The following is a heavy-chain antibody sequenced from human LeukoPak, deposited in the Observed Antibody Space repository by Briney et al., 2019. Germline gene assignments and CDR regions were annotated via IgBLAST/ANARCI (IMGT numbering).Heavy chain of an antibody. J-gene: IGHJ6*02. CDR3: ARASNYYGSGSRASYYGMDV. CDR2: IYTSGST. V-gene: IGHV4-4*07. CDR1: GGSISSYY. D-gene: IGHD3-10*01. Sequence: SETLSLTCNASGGSISSYYWSWMRQPAGKGLEWIGRIYTSGSTNYNPYLKSRVTMSVDTSKNQFSLKLSSVTAADTAVYYCARASNYYGSGSRASYYGMDVWGQGTTVTVSS.